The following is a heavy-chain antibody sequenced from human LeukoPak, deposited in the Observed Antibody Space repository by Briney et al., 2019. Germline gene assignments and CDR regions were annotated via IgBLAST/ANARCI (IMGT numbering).Heavy chain of an antibody. V-gene: IGHV3-23*01. CDR2: LYGGGDVT. Sequence: GGSLRLSCAASGVTFSNFPMTGLRQAPGKALECFSGLYGGGDVTYYADSVKGRFTISRDDAKNTLYLQMNSLRAEDTAVYYCAKARGPAATHPEYWGQGTLVTVSS. J-gene: IGHJ4*02. CDR1: GVTFSNFP. CDR3: AKARGPAATHPEY. D-gene: IGHD6-25*01.